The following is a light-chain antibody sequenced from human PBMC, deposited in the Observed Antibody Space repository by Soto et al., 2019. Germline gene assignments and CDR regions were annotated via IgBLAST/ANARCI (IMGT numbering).Light chain of an antibody. CDR2: EVS. J-gene: IGLJ1*01. CDR3: GSYTSGSPPYV. V-gene: IGLV2-14*01. CDR1: SSDVGLYDY. Sequence: QSALTQPASVSGSLGQSITISCTGTSSDVGLYDYVSWYQQQPGKAPKLIIYEVSKRPSGVFNRFSGSKSGNTASLTISGLQADDEAYYYCGSYTSGSPPYVFGTGTKVTVL.